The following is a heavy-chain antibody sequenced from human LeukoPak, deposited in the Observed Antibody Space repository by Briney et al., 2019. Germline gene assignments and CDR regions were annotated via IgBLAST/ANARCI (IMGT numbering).Heavy chain of an antibody. Sequence: SETLSLTCTVSGGSISSSSYYWGWIRQPPGTGLEWIGYIYYSGSSNYNPSLKSRVTISVDTSKNQFSLKLSSVTAADTAVYYCARGVVVLMVYGNWFDPWGQGTLVTVSS. D-gene: IGHD2-8*01. CDR3: ARGVVVLMVYGNWFDP. CDR2: IYYSGSS. V-gene: IGHV4-61*05. CDR1: GGSISSSSYY. J-gene: IGHJ5*02.